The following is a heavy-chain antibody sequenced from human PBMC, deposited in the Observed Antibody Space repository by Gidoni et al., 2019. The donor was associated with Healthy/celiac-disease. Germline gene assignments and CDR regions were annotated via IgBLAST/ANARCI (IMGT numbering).Heavy chain of an antibody. CDR2: ISSSSSYI. D-gene: IGHD6-13*01. CDR1: GFTFSSYS. V-gene: IGHV3-21*01. J-gene: IGHJ4*02. CDR3: ARIEIAAAGGETDY. Sequence: EVQLVESGGGLVKPGGSLRLSCAASGFTFSSYSMNWVRQAPGKGLEWVSSISSSSSYIYYADSVKGRFTISRDNAKNSLYLQMNSLRAEDTAVYYCARIEIAAAGGETDYWGQGTLVTVSS.